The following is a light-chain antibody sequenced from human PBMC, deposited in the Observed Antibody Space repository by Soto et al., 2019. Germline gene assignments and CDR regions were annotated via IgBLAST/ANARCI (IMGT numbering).Light chain of an antibody. V-gene: IGKV2-28*01. CDR1: QSLLHSNGYNY. Sequence: DIVMTQSPLSLSVTPGEPASISCRSSQSLLHSNGYNYVDWYVQRPGQSPQLLLYLGSTRASGVPDRFSGSGSATDFTLKISRVEAEDVGVYYCMQGLQILFTFGPGTTVDFK. J-gene: IGKJ3*01. CDR2: LGS. CDR3: MQGLQILFT.